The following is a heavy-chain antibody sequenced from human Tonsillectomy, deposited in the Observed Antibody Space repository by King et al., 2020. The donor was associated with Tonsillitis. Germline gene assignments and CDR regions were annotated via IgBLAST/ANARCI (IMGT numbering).Heavy chain of an antibody. CDR1: GGSISNGAYY. J-gene: IGHJ6*03. CDR3: ARVLPTIFGVVNFFYYMDV. CDR2: IYYSGST. D-gene: IGHD3-3*01. V-gene: IGHV4-31*03. Sequence: VPLQESGPGLVKPSQTLSLTCIVSGGSISNGAYYWSWIRQHPGRGLEWIGYIYYSGSTFYNPSLKSRATLSVDTSKNQFSLKLSSVTAADTAVYYCARVLPTIFGVVNFFYYMDVWGKGTTVTVSS.